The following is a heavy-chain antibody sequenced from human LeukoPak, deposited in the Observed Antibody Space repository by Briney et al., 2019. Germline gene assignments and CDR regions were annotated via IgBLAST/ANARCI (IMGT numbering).Heavy chain of an antibody. CDR1: GGTFSSYA. Sequence: ASVKVSCKASGGTFSSYAISWVRQAPGQGLEWMGGIILIFGTANYAQKFQGRVTITADESTSTAYMEPSSLRSEDTAVYYCASLWGSKQVATEGWGQGTLVTVSS. J-gene: IGHJ4*02. D-gene: IGHD5-12*01. CDR2: IILIFGTA. V-gene: IGHV1-69*13. CDR3: ASLWGSKQVATEG.